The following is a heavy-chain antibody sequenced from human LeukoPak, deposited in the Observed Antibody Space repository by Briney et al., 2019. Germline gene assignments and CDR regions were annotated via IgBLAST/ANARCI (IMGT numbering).Heavy chain of an antibody. CDR3: AKSDYFDS. CDR1: GFTFSSYW. J-gene: IGHJ4*02. CDR2: IKSDGSST. V-gene: IGHV3-74*01. Sequence: PGGSLRLSCAASGFTFSSYWMHWVRQGPGKGLVWVSRIKSDGSSTNYADSVKGRFTISRDNARNTLYLKMNSLRAEDTAVYYCAKSDYFDSWGQGTLVTVSS.